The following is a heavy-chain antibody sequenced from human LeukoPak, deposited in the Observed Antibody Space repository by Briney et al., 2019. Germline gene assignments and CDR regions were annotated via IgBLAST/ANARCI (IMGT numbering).Heavy chain of an antibody. V-gene: IGHV3-21*01. CDR2: ISSSSSYI. CDR3: ARDLDLYYFDY. Sequence: GGTLRLSCAASGFTFSSHGMNWVRQAPGKGLEWVSSISSSSSYIYYADSVKGRFTISRDNAKNSLYLQMNSLRAEDTAVYYCARDLDLYYFDYWGQGTLVTVSS. CDR1: GFTFSSHG. J-gene: IGHJ4*02.